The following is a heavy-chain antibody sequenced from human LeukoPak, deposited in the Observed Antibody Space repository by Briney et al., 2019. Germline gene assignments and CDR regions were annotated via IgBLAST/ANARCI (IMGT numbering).Heavy chain of an antibody. Sequence: PGGSLRLSCAASGFTFSRYAMSWVRQAPGKGLEWVAVIYSGGSTYYADSVKGRFTISRDNSKNTLYLQMNSLRAEDTAVYYCARDQGSGDRYYYYGMDVWGQGTTVTVSS. D-gene: IGHD6-19*01. CDR3: ARDQGSGDRYYYYGMDV. V-gene: IGHV3-66*01. CDR2: IYSGGST. CDR1: GFTFSRYA. J-gene: IGHJ6*02.